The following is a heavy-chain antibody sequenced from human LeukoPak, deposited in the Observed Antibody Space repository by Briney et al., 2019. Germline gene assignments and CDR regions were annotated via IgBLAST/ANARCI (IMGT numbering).Heavy chain of an antibody. D-gene: IGHD3-10*01. CDR3: AKDEGVYYYYYYMDV. V-gene: IGHV3-9*01. J-gene: IGHJ6*03. Sequence: GGSLRPSCAASGFTLDDYAMHWVRQAPGKGREWVAGISWNSGSIGYADSVKGRFTISRDNAKHLLYLQMNSLRAEDTALYYCAKDEGVYYYYYYMDVWGKGTTVTISS. CDR2: ISWNSGSI. CDR1: GFTLDDYA.